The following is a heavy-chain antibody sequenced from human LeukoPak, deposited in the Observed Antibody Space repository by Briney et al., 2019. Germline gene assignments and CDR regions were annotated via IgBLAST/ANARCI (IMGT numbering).Heavy chain of an antibody. V-gene: IGHV3-73*01. D-gene: IGHD4-17*01. CDR1: GFTFSASA. CDR2: IKTKVDSYAT. Sequence: GGSLRLSCAASGFTFSASAMHWVRRASGKGLEWVGRIKTKVDSYATAYAASVKGRFIISRDDSKNTAYLQMNSLKTEDTAMYFCTRLAYGDFRFDPWGQGTLVTVSS. J-gene: IGHJ5*02. CDR3: TRLAYGDFRFDP.